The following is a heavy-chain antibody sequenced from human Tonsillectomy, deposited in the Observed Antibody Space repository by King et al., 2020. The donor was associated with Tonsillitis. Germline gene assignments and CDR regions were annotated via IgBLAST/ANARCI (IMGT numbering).Heavy chain of an antibody. CDR3: AREDCGDQKYLL. CDR1: GGTFHNFA. Sequence: QLVQSGAEVKKPGSSVKVSCKASGGTFHNFALTWVRQAPGQGLEWMGRIIPVLGIVKYAQKFQGRVSITADKSTSTAYMELSSLRSEDTAVYYCAREDCGDQKYLLWGQGTLVTVSS. J-gene: IGHJ4*02. V-gene: IGHV1-69*09. CDR2: IIPVLGIV. D-gene: IGHD4-17*01.